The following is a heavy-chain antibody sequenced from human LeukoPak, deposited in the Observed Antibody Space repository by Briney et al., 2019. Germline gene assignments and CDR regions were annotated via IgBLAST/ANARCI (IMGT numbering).Heavy chain of an antibody. J-gene: IGHJ4*02. V-gene: IGHV4-61*01. CDR1: GGSVSSGSYY. D-gene: IGHD6-19*01. CDR3: ARDSRYSSGWFFDY. CDR2: IYYSGST. Sequence: PSETLSLTCTVSGGSVSSGSYYWSWIRQPPGKGREWIGYIYYSGSTNYNPSLKSRVTISVDTSKNQFSLKLSSVTAADTAVYYCARDSRYSSGWFFDYWGQGTLVTVSS.